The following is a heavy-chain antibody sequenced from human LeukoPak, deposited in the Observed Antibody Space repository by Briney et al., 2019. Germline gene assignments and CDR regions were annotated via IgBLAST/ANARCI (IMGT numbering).Heavy chain of an antibody. CDR1: GFTFSICA. D-gene: IGHD4-17*01. J-gene: IGHJ5*02. V-gene: IGHV3-30*02. CDR3: AKGDDYGASTRLPKYNWFDP. Sequence: GGSLRLSCAVSGFTFSICAMHWVRQAPGKGLEWVAFIRHDRNNKYYADSVKGRFTISRDNSKDTLYLEMNSLRADDTAVYYCAKGDDYGASTRLPKYNWFDPWGQGTLVTVSS. CDR2: IRHDRNNK.